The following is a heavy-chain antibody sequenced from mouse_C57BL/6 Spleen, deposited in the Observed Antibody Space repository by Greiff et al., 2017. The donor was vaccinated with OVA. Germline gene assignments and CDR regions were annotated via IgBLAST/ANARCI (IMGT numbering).Heavy chain of an antibody. Sequence: QVQLQQSGAELVQPGASVKLSCKASGYTFTSYWMQWVKQRPGQGLEWIGEIDPSDSYTNYNQKFKGKATLTVDTSSSTAYIQLSSLTSEDSAVYYCARWNYYGDAYWGQGTLVTVSA. D-gene: IGHD1-1*01. CDR2: IDPSDSYT. CDR3: ARWNYYGDAY. J-gene: IGHJ3*01. V-gene: IGHV1-50*01. CDR1: GYTFTSYW.